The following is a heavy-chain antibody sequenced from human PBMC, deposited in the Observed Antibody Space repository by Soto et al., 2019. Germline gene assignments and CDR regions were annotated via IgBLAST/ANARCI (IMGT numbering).Heavy chain of an antibody. V-gene: IGHV2-5*01. Sequence: GSGPTLVNPTQTLTLTCIFSGFSLRTSGVGVGWIRQPPGKALEWLGFIYWNDDKRYSPSLKSRLTITEDTSKNQVVLTMTNMDPVDTATYYCAKSGSSGWYGWFDPWGQGTLVTVSS. CDR3: AKSGSSGWYGWFDP. CDR2: IYWNDDK. CDR1: GFSLRTSGVG. D-gene: IGHD6-19*01. J-gene: IGHJ5*02.